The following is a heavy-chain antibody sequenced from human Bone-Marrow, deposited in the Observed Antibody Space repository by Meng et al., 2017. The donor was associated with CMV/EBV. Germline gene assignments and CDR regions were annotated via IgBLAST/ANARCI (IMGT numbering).Heavy chain of an antibody. D-gene: IGHD1-26*01. CDR3: AKDLTGDNAFDI. Sequence: GESLKISCAASGFIFSSHAMHWVRQAPGKGLEHVSAIHSNGGTTYYADSVKGRFTISRDNSKNTLYLQMNSLRAEDTAVYYCAKDLTGDNAFDIWGQGTMVTVSS. J-gene: IGHJ3*02. CDR2: IHSNGGTT. CDR1: GFIFSSHA. V-gene: IGHV3-64*02.